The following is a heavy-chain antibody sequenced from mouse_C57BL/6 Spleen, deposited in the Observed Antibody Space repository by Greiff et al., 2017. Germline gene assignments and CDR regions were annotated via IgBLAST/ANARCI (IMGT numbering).Heavy chain of an antibody. D-gene: IGHD2-4*01. J-gene: IGHJ4*01. CDR1: GFSLTSYG. V-gene: IGHV2-2*01. CDR3: ARAHNDYDGEHAMDY. Sequence: QVQLKESGPGLVQPSQSLSITCTVSGFSLTSYGVHWVRQSPGKGLEWLGVIWSGGSTDYNAAFISRLSISKDNSKSQVFFKMNSLQADDTAIYYCARAHNDYDGEHAMDYWGQGTSVTVSS. CDR2: IWSGGST.